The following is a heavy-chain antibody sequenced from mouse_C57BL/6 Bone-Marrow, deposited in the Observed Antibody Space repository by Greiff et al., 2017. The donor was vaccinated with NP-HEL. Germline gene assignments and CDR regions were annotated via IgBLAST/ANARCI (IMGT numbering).Heavy chain of an antibody. V-gene: IGHV1-9*01. CDR2: IFPGSGST. Sequence: VQRVESGAELMKPGASVKLSCKATGYTFTGYWIEWVKQRPGHGLEWIGEIFPGSGSTNYNEKFKGKATFTAETTSNTAYMQLSSLTTEDSAIYYCARGPITTVVATDRDYWGQGTSVTVSS. CDR3: ARGPITTVVATDRDY. D-gene: IGHD1-1*01. CDR1: GYTFTGYW. J-gene: IGHJ4*01.